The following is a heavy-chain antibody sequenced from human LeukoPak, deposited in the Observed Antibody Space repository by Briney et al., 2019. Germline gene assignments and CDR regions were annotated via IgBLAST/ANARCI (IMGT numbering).Heavy chain of an antibody. Sequence: SETLSLTCTVSGGSISSYYWSWIRQPPGKGLEWIGYIYYSGSTNYNPSLKSRVTISVDTSKNQFPLKLSSVTAAATAVYYCARGPIAAAGAHYFDYWGQGTLVTVSS. CDR3: ARGPIAAAGAHYFDY. CDR1: GGSISSYY. V-gene: IGHV4-59*01. J-gene: IGHJ4*02. D-gene: IGHD6-13*01. CDR2: IYYSGST.